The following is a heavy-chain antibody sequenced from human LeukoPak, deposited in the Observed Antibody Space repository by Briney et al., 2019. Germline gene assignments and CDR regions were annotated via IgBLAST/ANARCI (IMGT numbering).Heavy chain of an antibody. CDR3: ARILRTVVPAAMLFDY. J-gene: IGHJ4*02. CDR1: GVSISSGSYY. V-gene: IGHV4-61*02. CDR2: IYTSGGS. Sequence: SETLSLTCTVSGVSISSGSYYWSWIRQPAGKGLEWIGRIYTSGGSSYNPSLKSRVSISIDTSKNQFSLTVSSVTAADTAVYYCARILRTVVPAAMLFDYWGQGTLVTVSS. D-gene: IGHD2-2*01.